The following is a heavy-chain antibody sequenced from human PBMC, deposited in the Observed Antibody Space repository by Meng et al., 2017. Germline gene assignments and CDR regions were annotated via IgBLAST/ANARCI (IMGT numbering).Heavy chain of an antibody. V-gene: IGHV3-11*04. Sequence: GPRGESGGGVGNAGGSLRLCGAASGFTFRDYYMTWIRQAPGKGLEWVSSISTTGSSIYYADSVKGRFSFSRDNAENSLYLQINSLRVEDTAVYYCARDHGFLNWFDPWGQGTLVTVSS. CDR2: ISTTGSSI. D-gene: IGHD2/OR15-2a*01. J-gene: IGHJ5*02. CDR1: GFTFRDYY. CDR3: ARDHGFLNWFDP.